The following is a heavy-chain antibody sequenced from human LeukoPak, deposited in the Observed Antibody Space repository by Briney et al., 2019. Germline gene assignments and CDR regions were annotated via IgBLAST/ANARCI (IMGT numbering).Heavy chain of an antibody. CDR1: GFTFSSYA. J-gene: IGHJ4*02. V-gene: IGHV3-30*04. CDR3: AREGLRRFDY. D-gene: IGHD2-15*01. Sequence: PGRSLRLSCAASGFTFSSYAMHWVRQAPGKGLEWVAVISYDGSNKYYADSVKGRFTISRDNSKNTLYLQMNSLGAEDTAVYYCAREGLRRFDYWGQGTLVTVSS. CDR2: ISYDGSNK.